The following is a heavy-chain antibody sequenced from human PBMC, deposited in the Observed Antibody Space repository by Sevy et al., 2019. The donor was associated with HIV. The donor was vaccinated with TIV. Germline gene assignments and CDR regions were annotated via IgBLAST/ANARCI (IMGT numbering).Heavy chain of an antibody. CDR3: ARDGGGDYVDY. CDR1: GFSFSRYA. D-gene: IGHD3-16*01. Sequence: GGSLRLSCAASGFSFSRYAMHWIRQAPGKGLESVAVISYDKVNTYHSDSVKGRFIISRDNSKNTLYLQMNSLRPEDTAVYYCARDGGGDYVDYWGQGTLVTVSS. V-gene: IGHV3-30*04. J-gene: IGHJ4*02. CDR2: ISYDKVNT.